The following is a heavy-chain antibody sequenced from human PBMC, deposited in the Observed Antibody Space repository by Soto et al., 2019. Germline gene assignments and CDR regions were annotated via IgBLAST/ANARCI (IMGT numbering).Heavy chain of an antibody. CDR3: AKGTAEWDLPNYFDF. J-gene: IGHJ4*02. Sequence: PGGSLRLSCAASGFTFSSYGMHWVRQAPGKGLEWVALISNDGSNKYYAESVKGRFTISRDNSKSTLYLQMNSLRAEDTDVYYCAKGTAEWDLPNYFDFWGQGTLVTVSS. CDR2: ISNDGSNK. D-gene: IGHD1-26*01. CDR1: GFTFSSYG. V-gene: IGHV3-30*18.